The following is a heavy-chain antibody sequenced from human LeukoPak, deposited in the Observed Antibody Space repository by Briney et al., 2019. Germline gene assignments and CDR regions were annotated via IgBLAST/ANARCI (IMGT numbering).Heavy chain of an antibody. Sequence: SETLSLTCTVSGDSISSNNWWSWVRQTPGKGLEWIGETYHSGSTNYNSSLKSRVTISVDTSKNQFSLKLSSVTAADTAVYYCAGGRVWLAFDSWGQGTLLTVSS. D-gene: IGHD5-18*01. J-gene: IGHJ4*02. CDR3: AGGRVWLAFDS. CDR1: GDSISSNNW. V-gene: IGHV4-4*02. CDR2: TYHSGST.